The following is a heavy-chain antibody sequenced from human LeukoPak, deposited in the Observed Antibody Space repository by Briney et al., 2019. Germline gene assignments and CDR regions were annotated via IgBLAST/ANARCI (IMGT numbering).Heavy chain of an antibody. CDR1: GGSISSYY. D-gene: IGHD3-3*01. CDR3: ARGREYYDFWSGYSTHDDAFDI. J-gene: IGHJ3*02. Sequence: PSETLSLTCTVSGGSISSYYWTWIRQPPGKGLEWIGYIYYSGSTNYNPSLKSRVTISVDTSKNQFSLKLSSVTAADTAVYYCARGREYYDFWSGYSTHDDAFDIWGQGTMVTVSS. V-gene: IGHV4-59*01. CDR2: IYYSGST.